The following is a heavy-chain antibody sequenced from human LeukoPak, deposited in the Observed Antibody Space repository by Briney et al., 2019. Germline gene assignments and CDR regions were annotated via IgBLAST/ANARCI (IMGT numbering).Heavy chain of an antibody. Sequence: SETLSLTCTVSGGSISSYYWTWIRQTPGKELEWIGFAASSGTSNYNPSLKSRVSISIDTSKNQFSLALTSVTPADTAVYYCARVVRGVVTSNWFDPWGQGTLVSVSS. J-gene: IGHJ5*02. D-gene: IGHD2-21*02. CDR1: GGSISSYY. CDR3: ARVVRGVVTSNWFDP. V-gene: IGHV4-59*01. CDR2: AASSGTS.